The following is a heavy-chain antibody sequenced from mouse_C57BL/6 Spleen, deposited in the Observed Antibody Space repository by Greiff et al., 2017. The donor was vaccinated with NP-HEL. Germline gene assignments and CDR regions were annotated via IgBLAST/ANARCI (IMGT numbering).Heavy chain of an antibody. CDR3: AIDSSGHGDYFDY. V-gene: IGHV1-26*01. D-gene: IGHD3-2*02. CDR2: INPNNGGT. Sequence: EVKLQQSGPELVKPGASVKISCKASGYTFTDYYMNWVKQSHGKSLEWIGDINPNNGGTSYNQKFKGKATLTVDKSSSTAYMELRSLTSEDSAVYYCAIDSSGHGDYFDYWGQGTTLTVSS. J-gene: IGHJ2*01. CDR1: GYTFTDYY.